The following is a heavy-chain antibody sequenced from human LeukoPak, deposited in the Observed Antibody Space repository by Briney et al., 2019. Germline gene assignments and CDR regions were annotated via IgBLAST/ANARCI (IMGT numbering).Heavy chain of an antibody. Sequence: VSVKVSCKTSGYTFTNYDINWVRQATGQGLEWMGWMSPNSGNTGYAQKFQGRVTMTRDTSINTAYMELSSLRSEDTAVYFCASNPPRTGDFNYWGQGALVTVSS. J-gene: IGHJ4*02. D-gene: IGHD7-27*01. CDR2: MSPNSGNT. CDR1: GYTFTNYD. V-gene: IGHV1-8*01. CDR3: ASNPPRTGDFNY.